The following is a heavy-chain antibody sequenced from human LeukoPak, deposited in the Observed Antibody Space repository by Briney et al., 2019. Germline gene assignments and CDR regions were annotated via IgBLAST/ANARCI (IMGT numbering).Heavy chain of an antibody. CDR2: IKRDGSEQ. V-gene: IGHV3-7*03. CDR3: AKGAGPTYGDY. J-gene: IGHJ4*02. CDR1: GFTFSWYW. D-gene: IGHD6-19*01. Sequence: GGSLRLSCAASGFTFSWYWMSWVRQPPGKGLEWVANIKRDGSEQYYVDSVKGRFTISRDNSKNSLYLQMNSLRTEDTALYYCAKGAGPTYGDYWGQGTLVTVSS.